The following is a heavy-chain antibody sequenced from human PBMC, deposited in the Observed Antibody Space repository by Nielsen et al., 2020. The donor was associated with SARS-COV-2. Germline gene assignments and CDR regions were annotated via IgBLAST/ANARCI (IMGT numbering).Heavy chain of an antibody. CDR2: ISWNSGSI. D-gene: IGHD4-17*01. CDR3: ARASADYGDYGPPDYGMDV. Sequence: GGSLRLSCAASGFTFDDYAMHWVRQAPGKGLEWVSGISWNSGSIGYADSVKGRFTISRDNSKNTLYLQMNSLRAEDTAVYYCARASADYGDYGPPDYGMDVWGQGTTVTVSS. J-gene: IGHJ6*02. V-gene: IGHV3-9*01. CDR1: GFTFDDYA.